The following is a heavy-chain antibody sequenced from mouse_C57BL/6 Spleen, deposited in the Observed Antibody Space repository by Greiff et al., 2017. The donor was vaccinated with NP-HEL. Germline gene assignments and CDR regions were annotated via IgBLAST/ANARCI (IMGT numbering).Heavy chain of an antibody. D-gene: IGHD1-1*01. Sequence: DVKLVESEGGLVQPGSSMKLSCTASGFTFSDYYMAWVRQVPEKGLEWVANINYDGSSTYYLDSLKSRFIISRDNAKNILYLQMSSLKSEDTATYYCARANYGSSPWYFDVWGTGTTVTVSS. J-gene: IGHJ1*03. V-gene: IGHV5-16*01. CDR2: INYDGSST. CDR3: ARANYGSSPWYFDV. CDR1: GFTFSDYY.